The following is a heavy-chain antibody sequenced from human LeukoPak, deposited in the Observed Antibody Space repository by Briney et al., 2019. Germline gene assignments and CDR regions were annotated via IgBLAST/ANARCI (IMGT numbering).Heavy chain of an antibody. D-gene: IGHD2-15*01. Sequence: GGSLRLSCAASGIIFSSYGMHWVRQAPGKGLEWVAFIRYDGSIKYYADSVKGRFTISRDNSKNTLYLQMNSLRGEDTAVYYCAKDARRVRDIGVVFGRGRGYMDVWGKGTTATISS. CDR1: GIIFSSYG. J-gene: IGHJ6*03. CDR2: IRYDGSIK. CDR3: AKDARRVRDIGVVFGRGRGYMDV. V-gene: IGHV3-30*02.